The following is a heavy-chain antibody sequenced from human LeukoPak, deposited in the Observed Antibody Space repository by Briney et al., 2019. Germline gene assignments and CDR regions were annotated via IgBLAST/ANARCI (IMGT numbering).Heavy chain of an antibody. CDR1: GFTFSSYW. Sequence: GGSLRLPCAASGFTFSSYWMSWVGHPPGEGLEWVANIKQDGSEKYYVDSVKGRFTISRDNAKNSLYLQMSSLRAEDTAVYYCARVGGDYVPTYYFDYWGQGTLVTVSS. J-gene: IGHJ4*02. CDR3: ARVGGDYVPTYYFDY. V-gene: IGHV3-7*01. CDR2: IKQDGSEK. D-gene: IGHD4-17*01.